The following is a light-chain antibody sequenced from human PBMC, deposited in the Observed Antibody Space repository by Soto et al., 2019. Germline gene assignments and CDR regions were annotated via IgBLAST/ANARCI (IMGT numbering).Light chain of an antibody. J-gene: IGKJ4*01. CDR1: QGISSA. Sequence: AIQLTQSPSSLSASVGDRVTITCRASQGISSALAWYQQKPGKAPKLLIYDASSLESGVPSRFSGSGSRTDFTLTISSLQPEDFATYYCQQFNSYPFLTFGGGTKVEIK. CDR2: DAS. CDR3: QQFNSYPFLT. V-gene: IGKV1-13*02.